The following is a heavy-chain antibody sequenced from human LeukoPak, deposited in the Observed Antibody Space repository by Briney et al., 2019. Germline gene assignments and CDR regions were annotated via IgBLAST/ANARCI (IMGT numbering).Heavy chain of an antibody. D-gene: IGHD5-18*01. CDR3: ARGLLRDGYTYTYSFDY. J-gene: IGHJ4*02. V-gene: IGHV3-66*01. Sequence: GGSLRLSCAASGFTVSTNYMNWVRQAPGKGLEWVTVVYMGGTTYYADSVKGRFTISRDSTKNTIYLQMNNLRAEDTAVYYCARGLLRDGYTYTYSFDYWGQGALVTVSS. CDR1: GFTVSTNY. CDR2: VYMGGTT.